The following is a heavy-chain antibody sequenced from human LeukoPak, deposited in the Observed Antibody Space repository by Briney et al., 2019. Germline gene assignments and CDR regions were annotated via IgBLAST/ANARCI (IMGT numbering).Heavy chain of an antibody. CDR1: GGSISSAGYY. CDR3: ARDKEGATPFDY. CDR2: IYYSGST. V-gene: IGHV4-31*03. D-gene: IGHD1-26*01. Sequence: SQTLSLTCTVSGGSISSAGYYWSWIRQHPGKGLEWIGYIYYSGSTYYNPSLKSRVTTSVDKSENQFSLRLSSVTAADTAVYYCARDKEGATPFDYWGQGTLVTVSS. J-gene: IGHJ4*02.